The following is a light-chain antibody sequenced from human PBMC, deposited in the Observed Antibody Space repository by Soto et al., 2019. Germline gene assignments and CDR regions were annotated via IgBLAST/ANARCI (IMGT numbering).Light chain of an antibody. J-gene: IGLJ3*02. CDR1: SGSVSTRNY. CDR2: NTN. CDR3: VLYVGSGLHWV. Sequence: QAVVTHEPSFSVSPGGTVTLTCGLTSGSVSTRNYPSWYQQIPGQAPRTLIYNTNTRSSGVPDRFSGSILGNKAALTITGAQTEDESDYYCVLYVGSGLHWVFGGGTKLTVL. V-gene: IGLV8-61*01.